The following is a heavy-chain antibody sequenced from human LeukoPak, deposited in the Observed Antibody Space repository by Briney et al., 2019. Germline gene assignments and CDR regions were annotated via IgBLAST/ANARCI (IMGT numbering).Heavy chain of an antibody. V-gene: IGHV4-34*01. Sequence: SETLSLTCAVYGGSFSDYYWSWIRQPPGKGLEWIGEINHSGSTNYNPSLKSRVTISVDTSKNQFSLKLSSVTAADTAVYYCATTPQRGYSYGWGTDAFDIWGQGTMVTVSS. CDR2: INHSGST. CDR3: ATTPQRGYSYGWGTDAFDI. J-gene: IGHJ3*02. D-gene: IGHD5-18*01. CDR1: GGSFSDYY.